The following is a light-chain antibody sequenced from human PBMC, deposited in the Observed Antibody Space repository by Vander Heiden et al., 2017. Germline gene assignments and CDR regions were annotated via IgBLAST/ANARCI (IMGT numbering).Light chain of an antibody. CDR2: VAS. CDR1: QSILNY. J-gene: IGKJ3*01. CDR3: QQSYSAPFT. V-gene: IGKV1-39*01. Sequence: DIQMTQSPSSLSASVGDRITITCRASQSILNYLNWYQQRPGKAPELLTSVASNLQRGVPSRFSARGSGTDFTLTISSLQPEDYATYYCQQSYSAPFTFGPGTKVGIK.